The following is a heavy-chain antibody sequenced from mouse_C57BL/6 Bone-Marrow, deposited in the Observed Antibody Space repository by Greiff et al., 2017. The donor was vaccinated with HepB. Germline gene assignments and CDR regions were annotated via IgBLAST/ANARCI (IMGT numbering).Heavy chain of an antibody. CDR1: GFTFSDYG. CDR3: ARAPMYYYGSPWFAY. Sequence: EVMLVESGGGLVKPGGSLKLSCAASGFTFSDYGMHWVRQAPEKGLEWVAYISSGSSTIYYADTVKGRFTISRDNAKNTLILQMTSLRSEDTAMYYCARAPMYYYGSPWFAYWGQGTLVTVSA. V-gene: IGHV5-17*01. CDR2: ISSGSSTI. D-gene: IGHD1-1*01. J-gene: IGHJ3*01.